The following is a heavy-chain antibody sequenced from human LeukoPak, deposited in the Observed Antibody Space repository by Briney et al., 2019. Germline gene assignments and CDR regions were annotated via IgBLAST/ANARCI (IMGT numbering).Heavy chain of an antibody. J-gene: IGHJ4*02. CDR3: SRDRGAYTLGLDY. Sequence: ASVKVSCKVSGYTFTSYGISWVRQAPGQGLEWMGWISGHNGNTKDSQNLQGRLTMTTDTSTSTAYMELKSLRSDDTAVYYCSRDRGAYTLGLDYWGQGTLVTVSS. CDR2: ISGHNGNT. D-gene: IGHD2-2*02. CDR1: GYTFTSYG. V-gene: IGHV1-18*01.